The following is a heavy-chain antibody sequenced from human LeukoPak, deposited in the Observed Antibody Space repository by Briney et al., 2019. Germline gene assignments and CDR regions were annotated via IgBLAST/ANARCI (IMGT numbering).Heavy chain of an antibody. CDR1: GFTFSAFA. CDR2: ITSDGDNT. Sequence: GGSLRLSCAASGFTFSAFAMTWVRQAPGKGLEWVSTITSDGDNTYSADSVKGRITFSRDNSKNTLSLQLRGLRAEDTAVYYCAKDLSYTSGSSDYWGQGTLVTVSS. J-gene: IGHJ4*02. D-gene: IGHD6-19*01. CDR3: AKDLSYTSGSSDY. V-gene: IGHV3-23*01.